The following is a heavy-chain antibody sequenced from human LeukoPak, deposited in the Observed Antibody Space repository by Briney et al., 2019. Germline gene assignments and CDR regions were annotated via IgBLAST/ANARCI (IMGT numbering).Heavy chain of an antibody. CDR2: IYYSGST. D-gene: IGHD5-24*01. V-gene: IGHV4-31*03. Sequence: PSETLSLTCTVSGGSISSGGYYWRWIRQHPGKGLEWIGYIYYSGSTYYNPSLKSRVTISVDTSKSQFSLKLSSVTAADSAVYYCASDVGRTRDGGFDYWGQGTLVTVSS. CDR1: GGSISSGGYY. CDR3: ASDVGRTRDGGFDY. J-gene: IGHJ4*02.